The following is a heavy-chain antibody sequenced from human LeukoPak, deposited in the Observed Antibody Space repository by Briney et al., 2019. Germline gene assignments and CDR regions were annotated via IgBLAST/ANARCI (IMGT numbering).Heavy chain of an antibody. J-gene: IGHJ4*02. CDR3: ARDHGSGSYYHLYYLDY. Sequence: SQTLSLTCAISGDSVSSYSAAWDWIRQSPSRGLEWLGRTYYRSKWYNDYAESVKSRITINPDTSKNQFSLQLNSVTPEDTAVYYCARDHGSGSYYHLYYLDYWAREPWSPSPQ. V-gene: IGHV6-1*01. D-gene: IGHD3-10*01. CDR2: TYYRSKWYN. CDR1: GDSVSSYSAA.